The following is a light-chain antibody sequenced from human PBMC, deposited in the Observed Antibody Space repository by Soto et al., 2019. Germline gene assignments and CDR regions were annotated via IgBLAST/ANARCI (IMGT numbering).Light chain of an antibody. CDR1: QKISSSY. CDR2: GAS. V-gene: IGKV3-20*01. Sequence: ILLTQSHSNLSLSPGERATLSCRASQKISSSYLAWYQQKPGQAPRFLIYGASSRATGIPDRFSGSGSGTDFTLTISRLEPEDFAVYYCQQYGGTPPITFGQGTRLEI. CDR3: QQYGGTPPIT. J-gene: IGKJ5*01.